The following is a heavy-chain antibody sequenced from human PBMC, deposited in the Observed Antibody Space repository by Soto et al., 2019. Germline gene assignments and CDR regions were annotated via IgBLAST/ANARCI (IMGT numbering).Heavy chain of an antibody. CDR3: ARHDEVRASLSLGALSEAPLDS. D-gene: IGHD3-16*02. V-gene: IGHV4-59*08. CDR1: GGSISGYW. J-gene: IGHJ4*02. Sequence: QVQLQESGPGLVKPSDTLSLTCTVSGGSISGYWWSWIRQPPGKALEWIGYMYYSGFTNYNPSLRGRVTTSIDTSNNQFSLKLTSVTAADPAVYYCARHDEVRASLSLGALSEAPLDSWGQGALVTVSS. CDR2: MYYSGFT.